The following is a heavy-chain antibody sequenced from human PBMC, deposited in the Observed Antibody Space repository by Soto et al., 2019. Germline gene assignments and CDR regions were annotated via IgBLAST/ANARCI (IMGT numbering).Heavy chain of an antibody. Sequence: TSETLSLTCTVSGGSISRGAYYWNWIRQHPGKGLEWIGYIYSSGNTYYNPSLKSRVTISVDTSKNQFSLKLSSVTAADTAVYYCARNGGEYNYGYNWFDPWGQGTLVTVSS. CDR2: IYSSGNT. D-gene: IGHD5-18*01. CDR3: ARNGGEYNYGYNWFDP. V-gene: IGHV4-31*03. J-gene: IGHJ5*02. CDR1: GGSISRGAYY.